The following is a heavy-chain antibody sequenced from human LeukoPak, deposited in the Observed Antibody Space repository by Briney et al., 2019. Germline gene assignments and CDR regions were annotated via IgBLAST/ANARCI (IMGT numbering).Heavy chain of an antibody. CDR1: GYTFTSYG. Sequence: GASVKVSCKASGYTFTSYGISWVRQALGQGLEWMGWISAYNGNTNYAQKLQGRVTMITDTSTSTAYMELRSLRSDDTAVYYCARGRAYSSSWYYWFDPWGQGTLVTVSS. CDR3: ARGRAYSSSWYYWFDP. V-gene: IGHV1-18*01. D-gene: IGHD6-13*01. J-gene: IGHJ5*02. CDR2: ISAYNGNT.